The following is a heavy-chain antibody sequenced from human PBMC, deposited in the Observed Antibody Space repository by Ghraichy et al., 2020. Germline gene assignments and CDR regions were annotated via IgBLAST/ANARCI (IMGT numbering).Heavy chain of an antibody. V-gene: IGHV1-2*02. J-gene: IGHJ4*02. CDR3: ARGRSGWGGPDY. CDR2: NNPNSGGT. D-gene: IGHD6-19*01. Sequence: ASVKVSCKASGYTFTGYYVHWVRQAPGQGLEWMGWNNPNSGGTNYAQKFQGRVTMTRDTSISTVYTELSRLRSDDTAVYYCARGRSGWGGPDYWGQGTLVTVSS. CDR1: GYTFTGYY.